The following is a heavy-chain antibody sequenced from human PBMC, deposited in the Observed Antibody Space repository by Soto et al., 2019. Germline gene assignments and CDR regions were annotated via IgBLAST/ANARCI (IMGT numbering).Heavy chain of an antibody. CDR2: ISYDGSNK. CDR3: AKENYGDYPQPNYYGMDV. Sequence: GGSLRLSCAASGFTFSSYGMHWVRQAPGKGLEWVAVISYDGSNKYYADSVKGRFTISRDNSKNTLYLQMNSLRAEDTAVYYCAKENYGDYPQPNYYGMDVWGQGTTVTVSS. V-gene: IGHV3-30*18. D-gene: IGHD4-17*01. J-gene: IGHJ6*02. CDR1: GFTFSSYG.